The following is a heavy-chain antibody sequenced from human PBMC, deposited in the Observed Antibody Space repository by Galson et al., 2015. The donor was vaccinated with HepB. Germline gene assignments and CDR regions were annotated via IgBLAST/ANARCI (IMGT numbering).Heavy chain of an antibody. CDR2: IIPILGIA. CDR1: GGTFSSYT. V-gene: IGHV1-69*02. J-gene: IGHJ6*02. Sequence: SVKVSCKASGGTFSSYTISWVRQAPGQGLEWMGRIIPILGIANYAQKFQGRVTITADKSTSTAYMELSSLRSEDTAVYYCARVSEAGHYGMDVWGQGTTVTVSS. D-gene: IGHD6-19*01. CDR3: ARVSEAGHYGMDV.